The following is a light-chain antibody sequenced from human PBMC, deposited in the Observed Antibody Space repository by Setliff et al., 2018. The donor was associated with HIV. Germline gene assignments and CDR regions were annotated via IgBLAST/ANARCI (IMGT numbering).Light chain of an antibody. CDR1: QNLFFITNTKHY. CDR2: WGS. V-gene: IGKV4-1*01. CDR3: QQYVHSPT. Sequence: DIGLTQSPDSLSLSVGEPATIDCRSTQNLFFITNTKHYLSWYKRKPGQPPKLLIYWGSLRASGVPDRFRGSGSGTHYTLTISGLQAEDGAVYYCQQYVHSPTFGQGTKVDIK. J-gene: IGKJ1*01.